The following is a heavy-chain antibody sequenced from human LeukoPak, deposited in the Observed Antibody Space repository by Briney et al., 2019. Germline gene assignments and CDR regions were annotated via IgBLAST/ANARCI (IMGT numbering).Heavy chain of an antibody. J-gene: IGHJ4*02. CDR1: GFTFSDYY. CDR3: ARGHYDFWSGYYPNDY. CDR2: ISSSGSTI. D-gene: IGHD3-3*01. Sequence: PGGSLRLSCAASGFTFSDYYMSWIRQAPGKGLEWVSYISSSGSTIYYADSVKGRFTISRDNAKNSPYLQMNSLRAEDTAVYYCARGHYDFWSGYYPNDYWGQGTLVTVSS. V-gene: IGHV3-11*01.